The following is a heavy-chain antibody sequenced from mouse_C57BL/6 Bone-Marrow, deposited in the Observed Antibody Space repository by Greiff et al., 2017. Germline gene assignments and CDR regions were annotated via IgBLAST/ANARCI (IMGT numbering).Heavy chain of an antibody. V-gene: IGHV5-6*01. J-gene: IGHJ2*01. CDR1: GFTFSSYG. CDR3: ARPYYYGSSLYFDY. D-gene: IGHD1-1*01. Sequence: EVMLMESGGDLVKPGGSLKLSCAASGFTFSSYGMSWVRQTPDKRLEWVATISSGGSYTYYPDSVKGRFTISRDNAKNTLYLQMSSLKSEDTAMYYCARPYYYGSSLYFDYWGQGTTLTVSS. CDR2: ISSGGSYT.